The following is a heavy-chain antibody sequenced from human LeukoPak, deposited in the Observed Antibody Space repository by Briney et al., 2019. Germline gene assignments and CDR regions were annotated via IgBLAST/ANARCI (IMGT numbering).Heavy chain of an antibody. V-gene: IGHV1-2*02. CDR2: INPNSGGT. D-gene: IGHD1-1*01. CDR3: ARSPREGNDWNVNH. Sequence: ASVKVSCKASGYTFTGYYMHWVRQAPGQGLEWMGWINPNSGGTNYAQKFQGRVTMTRDTSISTAYMELRRLRYDDTAVYYCARSPREGNDWNVNHWGQGTLVTVSS. J-gene: IGHJ4*02. CDR1: GYTFTGYY.